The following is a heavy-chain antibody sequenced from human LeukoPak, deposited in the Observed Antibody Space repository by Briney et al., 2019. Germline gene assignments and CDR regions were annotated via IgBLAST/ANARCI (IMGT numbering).Heavy chain of an antibody. CDR2: ISWNSGSI. CDR1: GFTFNDYA. V-gene: IGHV3-9*01. CDR3: AGAARYCGGDCYPGYYYMDV. D-gene: IGHD2-21*01. Sequence: GGSLRLSCAASGFTFNDYAMHWVRQAPGKGLEWVSGISWNSGSINYADSVKGRFTISRDNAKNSLYLQMNSLRAEDTAVYYCAGAARYCGGDCYPGYYYMDVWGKGTTVTVSS. J-gene: IGHJ6*03.